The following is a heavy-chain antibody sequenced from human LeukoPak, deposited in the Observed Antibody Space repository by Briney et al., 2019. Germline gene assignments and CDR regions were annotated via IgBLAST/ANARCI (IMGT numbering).Heavy chain of an antibody. CDR2: ISGSGGST. J-gene: IGHJ4*02. V-gene: IGHV3-23*01. CDR3: AKGRYCISTSCYTPFFDY. Sequence: GGSLRLSCAASGFTFNDYAMNWVRQAPGKGLEWVSGISGSGGSTYYADSVQGRFTISRDNSKNTLYLQMNSLRAEDTAVYYCAKGRYCISTSCYTPFFDYWGQGTLVTVSS. CDR1: GFTFNDYA. D-gene: IGHD2-2*02.